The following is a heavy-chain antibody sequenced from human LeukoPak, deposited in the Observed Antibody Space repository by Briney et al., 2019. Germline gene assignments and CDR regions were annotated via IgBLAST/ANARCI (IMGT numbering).Heavy chain of an antibody. Sequence: ASVKVSCKASGYTFTSYGISWVRQAPGQGLEWMGWISAYNGNTNYAQKLQGRVTITADESTSTAYMELSSLRSEDTAVYYCARDHVVPAAINGHYYYYYYMDVWGKGTTVTVSS. CDR3: ARDHVVPAAINGHYYYYYYMDV. CDR2: ISAYNGNT. J-gene: IGHJ6*03. D-gene: IGHD2-2*02. V-gene: IGHV1-18*01. CDR1: GYTFTSYG.